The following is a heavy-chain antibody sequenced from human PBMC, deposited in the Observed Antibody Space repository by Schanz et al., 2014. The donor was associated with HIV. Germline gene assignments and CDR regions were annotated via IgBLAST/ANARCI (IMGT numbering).Heavy chain of an antibody. CDR3: AREQSITIFGGAGYYYYAMDV. CDR1: GFTFDDYA. Sequence: EVQLVESGGGLVQPGRSLRLSCAASGFTFDDYAMHWVRQVPGKGLEWVLGISWNSGSIGYADSVKGRFTISRDNAKNSLYLQMNSLRVEDTALYYCAREQSITIFGGAGYYYYAMDVWGQGTTVTVSS. D-gene: IGHD3-3*01. V-gene: IGHV3-9*01. CDR2: ISWNSGSI. J-gene: IGHJ6*02.